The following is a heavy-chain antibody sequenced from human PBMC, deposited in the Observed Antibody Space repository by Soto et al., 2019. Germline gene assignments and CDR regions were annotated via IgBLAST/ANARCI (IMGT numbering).Heavy chain of an antibody. J-gene: IGHJ4*02. Sequence: EVQLVESGGGLVQPGGSLRLSCAASGFTVSSNYMSWVRQAPGKGLEWVSVIYSGGSTYYADSVKGRFTISRDNSKNTLYLQMNSLRAEDTAVYYCARAVPLGTPEPGLFDYWGQGTLVTVSS. CDR1: GFTVSSNY. CDR2: IYSGGST. V-gene: IGHV3-66*01. CDR3: ARAVPLGTPEPGLFDY. D-gene: IGHD3-16*01.